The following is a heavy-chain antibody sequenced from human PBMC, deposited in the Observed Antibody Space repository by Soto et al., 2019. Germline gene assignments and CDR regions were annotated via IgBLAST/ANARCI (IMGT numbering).Heavy chain of an antibody. CDR1: GYTFTGYY. CDR2: INPNSGGT. Sequence: ASLKVSCKASGYTFTGYYMHWVRQAPGQGLEWMGWINPNSGGTNYAQKFQGWVTMTRDTSISTAYMELSRLRSDDTAVYYCARALAPSCFDYWGQGTLVTVSS. V-gene: IGHV1-2*04. CDR3: ARALAPSCFDY. J-gene: IGHJ4*02.